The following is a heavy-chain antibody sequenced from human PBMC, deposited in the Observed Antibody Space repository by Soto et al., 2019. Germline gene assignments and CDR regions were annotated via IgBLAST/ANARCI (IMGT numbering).Heavy chain of an antibody. CDR3: ARLDSSGWWIHSFDY. CDR1: GGSISSSSYY. D-gene: IGHD6-13*01. CDR2: IYYSGST. V-gene: IGHV4-39*01. Sequence: QLQLQESGPGLVKPSETLSLTCTVSGGSISSSSYYWGWIRQPPGKGLEWIGRIYYSGSTYYNPSLQSRVTISGDTSKNQFSLKLSSVTAADTAVYYCARLDSSGWWIHSFDYWGQGTLVIVSS. J-gene: IGHJ4*02.